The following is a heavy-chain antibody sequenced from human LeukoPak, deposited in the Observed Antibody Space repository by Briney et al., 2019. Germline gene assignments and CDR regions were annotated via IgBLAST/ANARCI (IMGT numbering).Heavy chain of an antibody. CDR1: GGTFCSYA. V-gene: IGHV1-69*05. CDR2: IIPIFGTA. CDR3: ARSHYYDSSGYYYAVDY. D-gene: IGHD3-22*01. Sequence: ASVKVSCKASGGTFCSYAISWVRQAPGQGLEWMGGIIPIFGTANYAQKFQGRVTITTDESTSTAYMELSSLRSEDTAVYYCARSHYYDSSGYYYAVDYWGQGTLVTVSS. J-gene: IGHJ4*02.